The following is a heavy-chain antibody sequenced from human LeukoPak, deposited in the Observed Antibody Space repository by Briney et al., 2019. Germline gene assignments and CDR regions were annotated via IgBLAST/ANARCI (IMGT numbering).Heavy chain of an antibody. D-gene: IGHD6-19*01. CDR2: IRGKTNSYAT. CDR3: TGGSGWYSPDY. J-gene: IGHJ4*02. CDR1: GFTFSDSA. Sequence: GGSLRLSCAASGFTFSDSAMNWVRQAPGKGLEWVGHIRGKTNSYATAYAASVRGRFTISRADSKNTAYLQMNNLKTEDTAVYYCTGGSGWYSPDYWGQGTLVTVSS. V-gene: IGHV3-73*01.